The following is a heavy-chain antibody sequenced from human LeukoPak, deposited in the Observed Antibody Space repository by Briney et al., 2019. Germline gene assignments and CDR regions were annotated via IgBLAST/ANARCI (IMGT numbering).Heavy chain of an antibody. D-gene: IGHD3-3*01. CDR2: IRYDGSNK. J-gene: IGHJ5*02. V-gene: IGHV3-30*02. Sequence: GGSLRLSCAASGFTFSNYDMHWVRQAPGKGLKWVSSIRYDGSNKYYADPVKGRFTISRDNSKNTLYLQMNSLRAEDTAVYYRAKYLEVTIFGVANWFDPWGQGTLVSVSS. CDR1: GFTFSNYD. CDR3: AKYLEVTIFGVANWFDP.